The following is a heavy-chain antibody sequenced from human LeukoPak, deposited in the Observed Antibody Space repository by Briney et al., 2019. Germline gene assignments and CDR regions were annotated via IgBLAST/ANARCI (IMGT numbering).Heavy chain of an antibody. CDR1: GGSFSGYY. D-gene: IGHD4-17*01. CDR2: INHSGST. J-gene: IGHJ5*02. Sequence: SETLSLTCAVYGGSFSGYYWSWIRQPPGKGLEWIGEINHSGSTNYNPSLKSRVTISVDTSKNQFSLKLSSVTAADTAVYYCARGATVWYVTPLNHWGQGTLVTVSS. V-gene: IGHV4-34*01. CDR3: ARGATVWYVTPLNH.